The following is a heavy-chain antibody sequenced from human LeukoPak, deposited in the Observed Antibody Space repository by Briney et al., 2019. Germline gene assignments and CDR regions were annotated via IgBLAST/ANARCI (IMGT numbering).Heavy chain of an antibody. CDR3: ARVPPSAWPLGFDY. V-gene: IGHV3-66*02. CDR1: GFTVSSNY. D-gene: IGHD3-10*01. CDR2: IYSGGST. J-gene: IGHJ4*02. Sequence: PGGSLRLSCAASGFTVSSNYMNWVRQAPGKGLEWGSVIYSGGSTYYADSVKGRFTISRDNSKNTPYLQMNGLRPDDTAVYYCARVPPSAWPLGFDYWGQGTLVTVSS.